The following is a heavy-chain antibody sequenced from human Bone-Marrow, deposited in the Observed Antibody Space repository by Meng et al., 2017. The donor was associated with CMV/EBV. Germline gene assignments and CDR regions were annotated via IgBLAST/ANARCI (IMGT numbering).Heavy chain of an antibody. CDR1: GHSIVNGGYY. CDR2: ISHSGNT. Sequence: SGHSIVNGGYYWSWIRQPPGNGLGWIGYISHSGNTSYNPSLRSRVTISVDTSKNPFSLKLRSVTASDTAVYYCARKGNSGQKRVFDYWGLGTLVTVSS. V-gene: IGHV4-30-4*01. CDR3: ARKGNSGQKRVFDY. D-gene: IGHD6-13*01. J-gene: IGHJ4*02.